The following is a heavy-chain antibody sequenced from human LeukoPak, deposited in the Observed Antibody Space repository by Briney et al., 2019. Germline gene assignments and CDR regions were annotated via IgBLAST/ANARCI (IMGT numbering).Heavy chain of an antibody. V-gene: IGHV4-34*01. J-gene: IGHJ5*02. CDR3: ARWYYDFWSGYIYRRGNWFDP. D-gene: IGHD3-3*01. Sequence: PSETLSLTCAVYGGSFSGYYWSWIRQPPGKGLEWIGEINHSGSTNYNPSLKSRVTISVDTSKNQFSLKLSSVTAADTAVYYCARWYYDFWSGYIYRRGNWFDPWGQGTLVTVSS. CDR2: INHSGST. CDR1: GGSFSGYY.